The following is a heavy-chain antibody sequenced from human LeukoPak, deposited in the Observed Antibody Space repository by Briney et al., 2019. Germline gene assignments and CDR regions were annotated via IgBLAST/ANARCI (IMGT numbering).Heavy chain of an antibody. V-gene: IGHV4-39*07. CDR3: AREDSGSYYNYYYFYMDV. Sequence: SETLSLTCTVSGGSISSSSYYWGWIRQPPGKGLEWIGSIHYSGSIYYNPSLKSRVTISVDTSKNQLSLRLSSVTAADTAVYYCAREDSGSYYNYYYFYMDVWGKGTTVTISS. D-gene: IGHD3-10*01. CDR1: GGSISSSSYY. CDR2: IHYSGSI. J-gene: IGHJ6*03.